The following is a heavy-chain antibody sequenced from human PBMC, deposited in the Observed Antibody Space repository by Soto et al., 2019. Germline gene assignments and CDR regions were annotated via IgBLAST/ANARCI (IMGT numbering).Heavy chain of an antibody. J-gene: IGHJ6*02. Sequence: SETLSLTCTVSGYSISSGSYWAWIRQPPGKGPEWIASIYHGGTTFYNPSLKSRITISVDTSNNQFSLKLTSVTAADTAVYYCARDLYSGYYGSGSYYNTYYYYGMDVWGQGTTVTVSS. CDR3: ARDLYSGYYGSGSYYNTYYYYGMDV. CDR1: GYSISSGSY. D-gene: IGHD3-10*01. V-gene: IGHV4-38-2*02. CDR2: IYHGGTT.